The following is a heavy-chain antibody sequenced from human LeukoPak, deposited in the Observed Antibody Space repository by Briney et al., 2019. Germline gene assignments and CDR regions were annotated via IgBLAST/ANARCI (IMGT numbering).Heavy chain of an antibody. D-gene: IGHD6-19*01. Sequence: PSETLSLTCTVSGGSIISYYWSWIRQSPEKGLEWIGYIYYTGNTNYNPSLKSRVTISVDTSKNQFSLKLSSVTAADTAVYYCARAGAVAGPDYWGQGTLVTVSS. CDR3: ARAGAVAGPDY. V-gene: IGHV4-59*01. CDR1: GGSIISYY. CDR2: IYYTGNT. J-gene: IGHJ4*02.